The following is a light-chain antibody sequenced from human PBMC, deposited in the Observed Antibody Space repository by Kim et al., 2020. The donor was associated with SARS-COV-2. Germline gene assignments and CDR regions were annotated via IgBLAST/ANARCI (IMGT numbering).Light chain of an antibody. CDR2: EVS. J-gene: IGLJ2*01. CDR1: GSDVGGYNY. Sequence: GQSRTSSGTGTGSDVGGYNYVSWDQQHPGKAPKLMIYEVSKRPSGVPDRFSGSKSGNTASLTVSGLQAEDEADYYCSSYAGSNNLVFGGGTQLTVL. V-gene: IGLV2-8*01. CDR3: SSYAGSNNLV.